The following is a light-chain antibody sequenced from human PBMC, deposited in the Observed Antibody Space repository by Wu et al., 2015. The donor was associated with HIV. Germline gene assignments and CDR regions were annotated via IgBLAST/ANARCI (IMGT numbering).Light chain of an antibody. V-gene: IGKV3-11*01. CDR3: QQRSNWPPEIT. J-gene: IGKJ3*01. CDR1: ESVGKY. CDR2: GAS. Sequence: EIVLTQSPATLSLSPGERATLSCRASESVGKYLAWYQQKSGQTPKLLIYGASNRATGIPARFSGSGSGTDFTLTISTLEPEDSAVYYCQQRSNWPPEITFGPGTKVNIK.